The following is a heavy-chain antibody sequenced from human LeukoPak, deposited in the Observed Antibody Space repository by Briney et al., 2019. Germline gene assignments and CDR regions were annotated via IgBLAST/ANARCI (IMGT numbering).Heavy chain of an antibody. CDR3: AKDFGCSSTSCYPNFDY. V-gene: IGHV3-23*01. J-gene: IGHJ4*02. CDR2: ISGSGGST. CDR1: GFTLSSYG. D-gene: IGHD2-2*01. Sequence: PGGSLRLSCAASGFTLSSYGMSWVRQAPGKGLEWVSAISGSGGSTYYADSVKGRFTISRDNSKNTLYLQMNSLRAEDTAVYYCAKDFGCSSTSCYPNFDYWGQGTLVTVSS.